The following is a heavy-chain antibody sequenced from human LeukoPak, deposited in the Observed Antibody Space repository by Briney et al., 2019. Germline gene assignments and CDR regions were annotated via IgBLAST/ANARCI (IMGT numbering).Heavy chain of an antibody. CDR2: MHNGRYS. CDR3: AATIKRDYGDTNLDY. Sequence: PSETLSLTCSVPGDSISSYFWSWIRQPPGKGLEWIGYMHNGRYSNYNPPLKSRVTISGDTSKNQLSLKLTSVTAADTAVYYCAATIKRDYGDTNLDYWGQGTLVTVSS. V-gene: IGHV4-59*01. J-gene: IGHJ4*02. CDR1: GDSISSYF. D-gene: IGHD4/OR15-4a*01.